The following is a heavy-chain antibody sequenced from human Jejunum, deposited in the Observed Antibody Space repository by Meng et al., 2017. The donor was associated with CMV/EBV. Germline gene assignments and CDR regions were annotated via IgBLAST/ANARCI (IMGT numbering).Heavy chain of an antibody. CDR1: GYTFTTNN. CDR2: INTNTGNP. J-gene: IGHJ4*02. CDR3: ARDGLNERYFDY. Sequence: QVQLVQSGGEVKKPGASVKVSCKASGYTFTTNNLIWVRQAPGQGPEWMGWINTNTGNPTYARDLTGRFVFSSDTSVSTAYLQISSLKAEDTAVYYCARDGLNERYFDYWGQGTLVTVSS. V-gene: IGHV7-4-1*02.